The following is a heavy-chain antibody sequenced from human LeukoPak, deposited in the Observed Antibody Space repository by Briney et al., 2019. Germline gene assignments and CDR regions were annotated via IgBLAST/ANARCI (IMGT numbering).Heavy chain of an antibody. D-gene: IGHD2-2*01. CDR2: IIPILGIA. V-gene: IGHV1-69*04. CDR3: ARDMGYCSSTSCSRYYYYYMDV. CDR1: GGTFSSYT. J-gene: IGHJ6*03. Sequence: GASVKVSCKASGGTFSSYTISWVRQAPGQGLEWMGRIIPILGIANYAQKLQGRVTITADKSTSTAYRQLSSLTSEDTAVYYCARDMGYCSSTSCSRYYYYYMDVWGKGTTVTVSS.